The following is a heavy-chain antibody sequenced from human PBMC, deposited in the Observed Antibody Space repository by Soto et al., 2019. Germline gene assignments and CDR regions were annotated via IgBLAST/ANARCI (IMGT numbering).Heavy chain of an antibody. V-gene: IGHV1-46*01. D-gene: IGHD3-10*02. CDR3: ATSYRIFGALSYYYYVIDV. CDR2: INPSGGST. CDR1: GYTFTNYY. J-gene: IGHJ6*02. Sequence: ASVKASCKASGYTFTNYYMHWVRQAPGQELEGMGIINPSGGSTSYAQKFQRRVTMTRDTSTSRVYMELSSLRSEDTAVYYCATSYRIFGALSYYYYVIDVCGQGLTVTGS.